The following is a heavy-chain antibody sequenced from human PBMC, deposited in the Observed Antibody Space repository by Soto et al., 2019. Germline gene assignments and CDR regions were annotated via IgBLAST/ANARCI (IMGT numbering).Heavy chain of an antibody. V-gene: IGHV3-74*01. CDR1: GFTFSSYW. J-gene: IGHJ4*02. CDR2: INSDGSST. Sequence: GGSLRLSXAASGFTFSSYWMHWVRQAPGKGLVWVSRINSDGSSTSYADSVKGRFTISRDNAKNTLYLQMNSLRAEDTAVYYCARGELEGRFDYWGQGTLVTVSS. D-gene: IGHD3-10*01. CDR3: ARGELEGRFDY.